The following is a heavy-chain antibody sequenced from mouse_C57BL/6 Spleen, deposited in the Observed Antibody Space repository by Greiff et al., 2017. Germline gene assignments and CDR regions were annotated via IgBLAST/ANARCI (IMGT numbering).Heavy chain of an antibody. D-gene: IGHD2-2*01. J-gene: IGHJ3*01. CDR3: ARCRDGYDGAFAY. V-gene: IGHV1-54*01. CDR2: INPGSGGT. Sequence: QVQLQQSGAELVRPGTSVKVSCKASGYAFTNYLIEWVKQRPGQGLEWIGVINPGSGGTNYNEKFKGKATLTADKSSSTAYMQLSSLTSEDSAVYFCARCRDGYDGAFAYWGQGTLVTVSA. CDR1: GYAFTNYL.